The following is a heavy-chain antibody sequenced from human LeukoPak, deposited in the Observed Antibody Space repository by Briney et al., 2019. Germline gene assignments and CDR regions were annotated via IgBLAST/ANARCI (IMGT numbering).Heavy chain of an antibody. CDR3: ARVGGAILLVGEDGMDV. D-gene: IGHD2-15*01. V-gene: IGHV4-34*01. CDR2: INHSGST. Sequence: SETLSLTCAVYGGSFSDYYWSWIRQPPGRGLEWIGEINHSGSTNYSPSLKSRVTILLDTSKNQFSVNLTSVTAADTAVYYCARVGGAILLVGEDGMDVWGQGTTVTVSS. CDR1: GGSFSDYY. J-gene: IGHJ6*02.